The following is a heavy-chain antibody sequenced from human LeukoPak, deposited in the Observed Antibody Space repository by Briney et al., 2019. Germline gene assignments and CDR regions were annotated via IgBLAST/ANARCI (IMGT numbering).Heavy chain of an antibody. Sequence: SVKVSCKASGRTFSSYAISWVRQAPGQGLEWMGRIIPILGIANYAQKFQGRVTITADKSTSTVYMELSSLRSEDTAVYYCYYDSSGSGGYFDYWGQGTLVTVSS. CDR1: GRTFSSYA. D-gene: IGHD3-22*01. J-gene: IGHJ4*02. CDR2: IIPILGIA. CDR3: YYDSSGSGGYFDY. V-gene: IGHV1-69*04.